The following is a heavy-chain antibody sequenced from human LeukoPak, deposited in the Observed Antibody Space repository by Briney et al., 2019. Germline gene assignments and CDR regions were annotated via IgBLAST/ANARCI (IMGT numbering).Heavy chain of an antibody. D-gene: IGHD2-21*02. CDR2: IYHSGST. J-gene: IGHJ5*02. V-gene: IGHV4-4*02. Sequence: TPSGTLSLTCAVSGGSISSSNWWSWVRQPPGKGLEWIGEIYHSGSTNYNPSLKSRVTISVDKSKNQFSLKLSSVTAADTAVYYCARAYCGGDCPSDWFDPWGQGTLVTVSS. CDR1: GGSISSSNW. CDR3: ARAYCGGDCPSDWFDP.